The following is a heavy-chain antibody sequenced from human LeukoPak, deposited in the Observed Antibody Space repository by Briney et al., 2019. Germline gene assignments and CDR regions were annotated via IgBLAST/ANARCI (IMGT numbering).Heavy chain of an antibody. Sequence: PAGGSLRLSCTASGFTFGDYAMSWVRQAPGKGLEWVGFIRSKAYGGTTEYAASVKGRFTISRDDSKSIAYLQMNSLKTEDTAVYYCTRGDSGGYSWDAFDIWGQGTMVTVSS. CDR1: GFTFGDYA. V-gene: IGHV3-49*04. CDR3: TRGDSGGYSWDAFDI. J-gene: IGHJ3*02. CDR2: IRSKAYGGTT. D-gene: IGHD1-26*01.